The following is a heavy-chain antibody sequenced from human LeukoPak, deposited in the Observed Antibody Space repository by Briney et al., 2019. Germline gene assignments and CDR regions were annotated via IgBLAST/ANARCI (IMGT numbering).Heavy chain of an antibody. CDR1: GGSFSGFY. CDR3: ARGLGEGYPDY. D-gene: IGHD5-24*01. CDR2: INHSRGP. V-gene: IGHV4-34*01. Sequence: SETLSLTCAVHGGSFSGFYWTWMRQSPGTGLEWIGEINHSRGPSYNPSLRSRVTISEDTSNNYFPLSLTSVTAADTAVYYCARGLGEGYPDYWGQGTLVTVSS. J-gene: IGHJ4*02.